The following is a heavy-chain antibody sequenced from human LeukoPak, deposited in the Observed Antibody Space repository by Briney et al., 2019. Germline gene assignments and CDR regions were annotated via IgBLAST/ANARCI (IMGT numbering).Heavy chain of an antibody. CDR1: GFTFTGHN. D-gene: IGHD3-16*01. CDR3: ARAMSTFGGVRNYFDS. Sequence: GGSLRLSCAASGFTFTGHNMNWVRQAPGKGLEWVSFVSISSGTIYYADSVKGRFSISRDNAKSSLDLQMNSLRAEDTAVYYCARAMSTFGGVRNYFDSWGQGTLVTVSS. J-gene: IGHJ4*02. CDR2: VSISSGTI. V-gene: IGHV3-48*04.